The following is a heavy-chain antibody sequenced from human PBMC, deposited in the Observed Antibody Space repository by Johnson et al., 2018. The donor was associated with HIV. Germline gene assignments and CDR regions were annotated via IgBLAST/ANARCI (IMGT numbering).Heavy chain of an antibody. CDR2: VSDDGSNT. D-gene: IGHD6-19*01. CDR1: GFIFSNYG. V-gene: IGHV3-30*03. Sequence: QVQLVESGGGLAKPAWSPRLSCAASGFIFSNYGMHWVRQAPGKGLEWVAVVSDDGSNTYYSDSLKGRFTISRDNSKNTLYLQMNSLRAEDTAVYYCGRDREGLRQWLARGFGAFNIWGQGAMLTVSS. J-gene: IGHJ3*02. CDR3: GRDREGLRQWLARGFGAFNI.